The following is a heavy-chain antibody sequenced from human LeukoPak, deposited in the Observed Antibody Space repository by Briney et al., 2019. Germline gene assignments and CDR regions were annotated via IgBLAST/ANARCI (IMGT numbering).Heavy chain of an antibody. CDR1: GFNLSDYY. J-gene: IGHJ4*02. CDR3: ARTLPAARRTLDY. D-gene: IGHD2-2*01. CDR2: ISSSGNTL. Sequence: GGSLRLSCAASGFNLSDYYMSYIRQAPGKGLGVVSYISSSGNTLYYADSVKGRFTISRDNAKNSLYLQVNSLRAEDTAVYYCARTLPAARRTLDYWGQGILVTVSS. V-gene: IGHV3-11*01.